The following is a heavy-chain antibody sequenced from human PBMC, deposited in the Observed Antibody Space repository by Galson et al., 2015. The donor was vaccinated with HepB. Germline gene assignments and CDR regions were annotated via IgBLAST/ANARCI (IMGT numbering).Heavy chain of an antibody. V-gene: IGHV3-74*01. J-gene: IGHJ5*02. CDR2: IKSDGSIT. CDR1: GFTFRSYW. Sequence: SLRLSCAASGFTFRSYWMHWVRQAPGKGLGWVSRIKSDGSITSYADSVRGRFTVSRDNVKNTLYLQMNSLGAEDTAVYYCAREDWWQLARHIDLWGQGSLVTVSS. D-gene: IGHD2-15*01. CDR3: AREDWWQLARHIDL.